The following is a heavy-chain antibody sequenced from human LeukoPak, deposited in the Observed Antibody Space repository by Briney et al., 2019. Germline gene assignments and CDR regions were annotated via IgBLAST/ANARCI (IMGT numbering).Heavy chain of an antibody. V-gene: IGHV3-11*01. Sequence: GGSLRLSCAASGFTFSDYYMSWIRQAPGNGLEWVSYISSSGSTIYYADSVKGRFTISRDNAKNSLYLQMNSLRAEDTAVYYCARVFDVETYGMDVWGQGTTVTVSS. CDR2: ISSSGSTI. CDR1: GFTFSDYY. J-gene: IGHJ6*02. D-gene: IGHD3-9*01. CDR3: ARVFDVETYGMDV.